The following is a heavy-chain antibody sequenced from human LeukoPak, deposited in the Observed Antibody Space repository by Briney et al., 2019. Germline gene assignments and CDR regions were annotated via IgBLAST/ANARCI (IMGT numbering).Heavy chain of an antibody. V-gene: IGHV1-8*01. J-gene: IGHJ4*02. CDR3: ARGRYYGSGCYLSLDY. CDR2: MNPNSGNT. Sequence: ASVKVSCKASGYTFTSYDINWVRQATGQGLEWMGWMNPNSGNTGYAQKFQGRVTMTRNTSISTAYMELSSLRSEDTAVYYCARGRYYGSGCYLSLDYWGQGTLVTVSS. D-gene: IGHD3-10*01. CDR1: GYTFTSYD.